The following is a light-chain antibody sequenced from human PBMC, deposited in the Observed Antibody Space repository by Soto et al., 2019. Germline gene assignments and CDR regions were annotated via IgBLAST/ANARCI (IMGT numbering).Light chain of an antibody. V-gene: IGLV1-40*01. CDR3: QSFDSSLRGV. CDR2: GNS. Sequence: QSVLTQPPSVSGAPVQRVTISCTGSSSNNGAGYDVHWYQQLPGKAPKLLIYGNSYRPSGVPDRFSGSKSGTSASLAITGLQADDEADYYCQSFDSSLRGVFGTGTKVTVL. CDR1: SSNNGAGYD. J-gene: IGLJ1*01.